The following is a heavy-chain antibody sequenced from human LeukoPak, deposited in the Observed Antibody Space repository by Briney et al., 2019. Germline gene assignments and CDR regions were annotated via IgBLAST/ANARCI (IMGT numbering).Heavy chain of an antibody. Sequence: GGSLRLSCAASGFTFSSYWMHWVRQAPGKGLVWVSRINSDGSSTSYADSVKGRFTISRDNAKNTLYLQMNSLRAEDTAVYYCATFYDFWSGAPYYYMDVWGKGTTVTVSS. CDR1: GFTFSSYW. CDR3: ATFYDFWSGAPYYYMDV. V-gene: IGHV3-74*01. J-gene: IGHJ6*03. CDR2: INSDGSST. D-gene: IGHD3-3*01.